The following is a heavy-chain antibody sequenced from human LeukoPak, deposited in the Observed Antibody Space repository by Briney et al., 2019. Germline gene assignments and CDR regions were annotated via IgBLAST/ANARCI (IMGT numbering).Heavy chain of an antibody. Sequence: ASVKVPCKASGYTFTNYGITWVRQAPGQGLEWMGWISAYNGNTNYAQRLQGRGNMTTDTSTTTVYLELRSLRSDDTAVYYCARDYYYDTSGYYRFDYWGQGTLVTVSS. V-gene: IGHV1-18*01. D-gene: IGHD3-22*01. CDR3: ARDYYYDTSGYYRFDY. J-gene: IGHJ4*02. CDR2: ISAYNGNT. CDR1: GYTFTNYG.